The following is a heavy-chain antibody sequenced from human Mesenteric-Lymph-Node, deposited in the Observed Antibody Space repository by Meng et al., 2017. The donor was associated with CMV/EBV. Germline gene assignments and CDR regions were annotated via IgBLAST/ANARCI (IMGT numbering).Heavy chain of an antibody. D-gene: IGHD6-13*01. CDR2: IYYTGST. Sequence: VSGASSSSSSGYWGWIRQPPGKGLEWIGSIYYTGSTYYNPSLKSRVTISVDTSKNQFSLKLSSVTAADTAVYYCARQLIQQLVVFDSWGQGALVTVSS. CDR3: ARQLIQQLVVFDS. J-gene: IGHJ4*02. V-gene: IGHV4-39*01. CDR1: GASSSSSSGY.